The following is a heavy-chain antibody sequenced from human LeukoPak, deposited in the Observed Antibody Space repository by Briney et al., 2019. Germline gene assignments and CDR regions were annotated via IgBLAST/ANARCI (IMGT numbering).Heavy chain of an antibody. D-gene: IGHD3-3*01. CDR3: AREVVTMEGTNWFDP. CDR2: ISYDGSNK. CDR1: GFTFSSYA. J-gene: IGHJ5*02. V-gene: IGHV3-30-3*01. Sequence: GRSLRLSCAASGFTFSSYAMHWVRQAPGEGLEWVAVISYDGSNKYYADSVKGRFTIPRDNSKNTLYLQMNSLRAEDTAVYYCAREVVTMEGTNWFDPWGQGTLVTVSS.